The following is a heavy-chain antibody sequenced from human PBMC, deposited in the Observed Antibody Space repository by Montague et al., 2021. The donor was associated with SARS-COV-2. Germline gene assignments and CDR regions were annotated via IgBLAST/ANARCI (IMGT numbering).Heavy chain of an antibody. Sequence: TLSLTCTVSGDSIRSGTYYWNWVRQPAGKGLEWIGRIYTSGSTNYNPSLKSRVTMSVDTSKNQFSLRLSSVTAADTAVYYCARDQRAYCTGGNCHPFDYWGQGTLVTVSS. D-gene: IGHD2-15*01. J-gene: IGHJ4*02. CDR1: GDSIRSGTYY. CDR3: ARDQRAYCTGGNCHPFDY. V-gene: IGHV4-61*02. CDR2: IYTSGST.